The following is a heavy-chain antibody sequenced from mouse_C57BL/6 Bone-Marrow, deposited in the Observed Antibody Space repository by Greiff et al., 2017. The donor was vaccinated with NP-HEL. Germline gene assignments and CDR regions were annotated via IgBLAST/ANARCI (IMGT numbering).Heavy chain of an antibody. D-gene: IGHD1-1*01. CDR1: GYTFTDYY. V-gene: IGHV1-76*01. Sequence: VQLQQSGAELVRPGASVKLSCKASGYTFTDYYINWVKQRPGQGLEWIARIYPGSGNTYYNEKFKGKATLTAEESSSTAYMQLSSLTSEDSAVYFCAKGTTVVAFDYWGQGTTLTVSS. CDR2: IYPGSGNT. J-gene: IGHJ2*01. CDR3: AKGTTVVAFDY.